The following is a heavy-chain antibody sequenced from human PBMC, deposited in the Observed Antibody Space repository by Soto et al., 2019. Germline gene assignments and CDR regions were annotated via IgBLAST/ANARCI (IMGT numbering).Heavy chain of an antibody. J-gene: IGHJ4*02. CDR2: IRSKANSYAT. Sequence: PGGSLRLSCAASGFTFSSYAMSWVRQAPGKGLEWVGRIRSKANSYATAYAASVKGRFTISRDDSKNTAYLQMNSLKTEDTAVYYCTHCRGYCSGGSGYPSEVPFDYWGQGTLVTVSS. V-gene: IGHV3-73*01. CDR3: THCRGYCSGGSGYPSEVPFDY. D-gene: IGHD2-15*01. CDR1: GFTFSSYA.